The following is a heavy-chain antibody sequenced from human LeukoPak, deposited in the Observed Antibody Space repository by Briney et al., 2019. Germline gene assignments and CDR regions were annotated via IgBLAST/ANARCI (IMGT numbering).Heavy chain of an antibody. CDR1: GGSISSYY. V-gene: IGHV4-59*01. CDR3: AREVVGATLTD. D-gene: IGHD1-26*01. CDR2: IYYSGST. J-gene: IGHJ4*02. Sequence: NPSETLSLTCTVSGGSISSYYWSWIRQPPGKGLEWIGYIYYSGSTNYNPSLKSRVTISVDTSKNQFSLKLSSVTAADTAVYYCAREVVGATLTDWGQGTLVTVSS.